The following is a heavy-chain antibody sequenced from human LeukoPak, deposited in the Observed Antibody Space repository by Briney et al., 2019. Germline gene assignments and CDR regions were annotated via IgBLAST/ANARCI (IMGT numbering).Heavy chain of an antibody. V-gene: IGHV3-53*01. Sequence: GGSLRLSCAASGLSVSNKYMSWVRQAPGKGLEWASFIYSDGRTYYTDSVKGRFTISRDNSKNTLYLQMNSLRTEDTAMYYCASASGREAAGYLLGLFDYWGQGTLVTASS. CDR1: GLSVSNKY. CDR3: ASASGREAAGYLLGLFDY. CDR2: IYSDGRT. J-gene: IGHJ4*02. D-gene: IGHD6-13*01.